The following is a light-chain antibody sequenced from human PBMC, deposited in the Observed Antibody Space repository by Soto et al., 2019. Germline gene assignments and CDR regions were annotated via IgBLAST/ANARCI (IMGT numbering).Light chain of an antibody. V-gene: IGKV3-11*01. CDR2: DAS. CDR3: QQPSNWRWT. CDR1: QSVSSY. Sequence: EIVLTQSPATLSLSPGERATLSCRASQSVSSYLAWYQQNPDQAPRLLIYDASNRANGIPARFTGSGSGTDVTLTISSLEPEDFAVYYCQQPSNWRWTFGQGTKVEIK. J-gene: IGKJ1*01.